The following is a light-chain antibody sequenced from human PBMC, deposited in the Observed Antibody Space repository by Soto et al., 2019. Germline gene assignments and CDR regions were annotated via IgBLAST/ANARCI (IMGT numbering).Light chain of an antibody. CDR2: DAS. CDR1: KSVGSS. CDR3: QQRSNWPRIT. J-gene: IGKJ5*01. Sequence: IVLTQSPAPLSLSPGERATLSCRAAKSVGSSLAWYHQRPGEAPRLLIFDASYTATGIPARFCGSASGTNFSLTIISLQPEDVVVYYCQQRSNWPRITFGQGTRLEIK. V-gene: IGKV3-11*01.